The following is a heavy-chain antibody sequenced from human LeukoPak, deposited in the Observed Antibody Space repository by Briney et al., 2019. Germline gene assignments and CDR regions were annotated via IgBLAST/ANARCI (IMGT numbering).Heavy chain of an antibody. Sequence: GGSLRLSCAASGFTFSTYAVNWVRQAPGKGLEWVSAISSSGGTTYYADSVKGRFTISRDNSKNTLYLQMNSLRAEDTAVYYCAKDKATVTWFDYWGQGTLVTVSS. CDR2: ISSSGGTT. D-gene: IGHD4-17*01. V-gene: IGHV3-23*01. J-gene: IGHJ4*02. CDR3: AKDKATVTWFDY. CDR1: GFTFSTYA.